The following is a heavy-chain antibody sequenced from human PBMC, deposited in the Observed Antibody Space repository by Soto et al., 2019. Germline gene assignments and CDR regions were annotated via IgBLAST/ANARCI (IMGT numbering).Heavy chain of an antibody. CDR1: GFTFRNYD. CDR2: ISAAGDP. CDR3: ARPDRDFYGLDV. V-gene: IGHV3-13*05. J-gene: IGHJ6*02. Sequence: EVQLVESGGGLVQPGGSLRLSCEASGFTFRNYDMHWVCQGTGKGLEWVSGISAAGDPDYADSVEGRFTISRENVQNSFFLKMNSLRVGDTAVYYCARPDRDFYGLDVWGQGTTVIVSS.